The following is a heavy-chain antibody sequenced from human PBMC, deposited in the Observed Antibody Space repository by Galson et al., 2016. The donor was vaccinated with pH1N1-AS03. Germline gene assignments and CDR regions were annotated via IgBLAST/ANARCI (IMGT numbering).Heavy chain of an antibody. Sequence: TLSLTCTVSGGSISSGSYYWSWIRQPAGKGLEWIGRIYTSGSTNYNPSLKSRVTISVDTSKNQFSLKLSSVTAADTAVYYCARDDIYYYGMDVWGQGTTGTVSS. CDR2: IYTSGST. CDR1: GGSISSGSYY. J-gene: IGHJ6*02. V-gene: IGHV4-61*02. D-gene: IGHD2-15*01. CDR3: ARDDIYYYGMDV.